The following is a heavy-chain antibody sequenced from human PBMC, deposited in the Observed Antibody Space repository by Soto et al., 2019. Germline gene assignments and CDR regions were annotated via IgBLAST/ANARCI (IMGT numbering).Heavy chain of an antibody. Sequence: QVQLEESGPGLVKPSETLSLICSVSGVSMRNSYWTWIRQSAGKGLEWIGRISTSGNTNYNPSLNSRLTMSVDTSKNPVSLKLTSVTAAYTAVYYCARGGGVPALGDPWGQGTLVTVSS. J-gene: IGHJ5*02. CDR3: ARGGGVPALGDP. V-gene: IGHV4-4*07. CDR2: ISTSGNT. CDR1: GVSMRNSY. D-gene: IGHD3-16*01.